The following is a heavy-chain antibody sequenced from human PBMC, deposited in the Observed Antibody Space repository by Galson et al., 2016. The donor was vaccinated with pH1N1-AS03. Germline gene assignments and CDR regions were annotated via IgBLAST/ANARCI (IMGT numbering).Heavy chain of an antibody. CDR3: AKKFYYDSSGHRLDVADV. Sequence: SLRLSCAASGFTFSNYAMTWVRQAPGKGLEWVSSISGSGGSTNSADSVRDRFSISRDNSKNTLFLQMNRLRVDDTAVYYCAKKFYYDSSGHRLDVADVWGQGTAVTVSS. J-gene: IGHJ3*01. CDR1: GFTFSNYA. CDR2: ISGSGGST. D-gene: IGHD3-22*01. V-gene: IGHV3-23*01.